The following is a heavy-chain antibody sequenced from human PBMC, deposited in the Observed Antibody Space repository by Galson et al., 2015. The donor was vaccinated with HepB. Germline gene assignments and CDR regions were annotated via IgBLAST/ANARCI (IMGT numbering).Heavy chain of an antibody. Sequence: SVKVSCKASGYTFTSYGISWVRQAPGQGLEWMGWISAYNGNTNYAQKLQGRVTMTTDTSTSTAYMELRSLRSDDTAVYYCARAPALDYDFWSGHGDRGLDYWGQGTLVTVSS. CDR3: ARAPALDYDFWSGHGDRGLDY. CDR1: GYTFTSYG. V-gene: IGHV1-18*04. J-gene: IGHJ4*02. CDR2: ISAYNGNT. D-gene: IGHD3-3*01.